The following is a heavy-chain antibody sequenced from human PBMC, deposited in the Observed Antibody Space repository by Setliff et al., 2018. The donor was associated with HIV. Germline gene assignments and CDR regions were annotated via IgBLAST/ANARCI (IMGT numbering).Heavy chain of an antibody. CDR2: IYQSGNA. CDR1: GHSISSGYF. V-gene: IGHV4-38-2*01. D-gene: IGHD3-10*01. Sequence: NPSETLSLTCAVSGHSISSGYFCGWIRQTPGKGLEWIGNIYQSGNAYYNPSLKSRVTITADTSTDTAYMELNSLRSEDTAMYYCATLDYYGSQTYNLALHYWGQGTLVTVSS. J-gene: IGHJ4*02. CDR3: ATLDYYGSQTYNLALHY.